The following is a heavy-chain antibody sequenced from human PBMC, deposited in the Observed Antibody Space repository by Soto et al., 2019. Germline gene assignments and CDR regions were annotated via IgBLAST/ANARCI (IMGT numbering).Heavy chain of an antibody. Sequence: GGSLRLSCAASGFTFSSFGMHWVRQAPGKGLEWVAVIWYDGSSKYYADSVKGRFTISRDNSKNTVSMEMNSLTVEDTAVYYCARVDSSGWYGMDVWGQGTTVTVSS. CDR2: IWYDGSSK. V-gene: IGHV3-33*01. CDR1: GFTFSSFG. D-gene: IGHD6-19*01. J-gene: IGHJ6*02. CDR3: ARVDSSGWYGMDV.